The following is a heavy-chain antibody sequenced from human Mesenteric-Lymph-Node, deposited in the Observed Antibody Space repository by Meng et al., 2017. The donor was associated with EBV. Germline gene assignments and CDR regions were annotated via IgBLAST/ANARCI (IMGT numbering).Heavy chain of an antibody. CDR3: SRESFGAFDY. V-gene: IGHV4-34*01. D-gene: IGHD3-10*01. J-gene: IGHJ4*02. CDR2: INHSGSS. Sequence: RPQEWCGGRLTPSGPPSLNCGVSGVFSCGYYCSRMRQPPRKGVEWIVEINHSGSSTYNPSLKSRVTISVATSKYKFSLQLNPVTLDDTAVYYYSRESFGAFDYWGQGTLVTVSS. CDR1: GVFSCGYY.